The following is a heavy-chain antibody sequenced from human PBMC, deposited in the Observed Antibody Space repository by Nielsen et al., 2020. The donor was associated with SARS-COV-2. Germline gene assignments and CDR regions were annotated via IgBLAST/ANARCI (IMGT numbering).Heavy chain of an antibody. J-gene: IGHJ3*02. CDR1: GFTFSSYS. CDR2: ISSSSSYI. Sequence: GESLKISCAASGFTFSSYSMNWVRQAPGKGLEWVSSISSSSSYIYYADSVKGRFTISRDNAKNSLYLQMNSLRAEDTAVYYCARERLSSWYSRVSSHDAFDIWGQGTMVTVSS. CDR3: ARERLSSWYSRVSSHDAFDI. D-gene: IGHD6-13*01. V-gene: IGHV3-21*01.